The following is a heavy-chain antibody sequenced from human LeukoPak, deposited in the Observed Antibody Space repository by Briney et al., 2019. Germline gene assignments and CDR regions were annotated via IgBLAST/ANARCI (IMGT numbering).Heavy chain of an antibody. D-gene: IGHD3-10*01. V-gene: IGHV3-30*18. CDR3: AKVFGELLKDY. Sequence: GGSLRLSCAASGFTFSDYGMHWVRQAPGKGLEWVAVISYDGSNKYYADSVKGRFTISRDNSKNTLYLQMNSLRAEDTAVYYCAKVFGELLKDYWGQGTLVTVSS. J-gene: IGHJ4*02. CDR2: ISYDGSNK. CDR1: GFTFSDYG.